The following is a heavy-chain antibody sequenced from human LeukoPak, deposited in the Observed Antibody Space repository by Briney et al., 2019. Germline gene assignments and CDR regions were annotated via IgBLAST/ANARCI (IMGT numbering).Heavy chain of an antibody. CDR2: ISISSSYT. CDR3: ARGTVVLWFGETDAFDI. D-gene: IGHD3-10*01. Sequence: GGSLRLSCAASGFTFSDYYMSWIRQAPGKGLEWVSYISISSSYTNYADSVKGRFTISRDNAKNSLYLQMNSLRAEDTAVYYCARGTVVLWFGETDAFDIWGQGTMVTVSS. J-gene: IGHJ3*02. CDR1: GFTFSDYY. V-gene: IGHV3-11*06.